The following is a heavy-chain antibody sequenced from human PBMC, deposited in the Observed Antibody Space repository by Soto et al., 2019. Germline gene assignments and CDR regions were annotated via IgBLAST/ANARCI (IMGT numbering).Heavy chain of an antibody. D-gene: IGHD1-7*01. CDR1: VFIFRNYA. CDR3: AKVRTWNYGIDY. CDR2: LSDSGGSS. Sequence: GGSLRLSCTASVFIFRNYAMSWVRQAAGKGLEWVSVLSDSGGSSHYADSVKGRFTISRDNSKNTLYLQMNSLRVGDTAVYYCAKVRTWNYGIDYWGQGTLVTVSS. V-gene: IGHV3-23*01. J-gene: IGHJ4*02.